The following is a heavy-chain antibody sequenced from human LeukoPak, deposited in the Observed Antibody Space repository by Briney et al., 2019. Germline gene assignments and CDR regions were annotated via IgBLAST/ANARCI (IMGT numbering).Heavy chain of an antibody. CDR2: INPNSGGT. V-gene: IGHV1-2*02. D-gene: IGHD6-13*01. Sequence: ASVKVSCKASGYTFTGYYMHWVRQAPGQGLEWIGWINPNSGGTNYAQKFQGRVTMTRDASISTAYMELSRLRSDDTAVYYCARVLQQLVRPSYFDYWGQGTLVTVSS. CDR1: GYTFTGYY. J-gene: IGHJ4*02. CDR3: ARVLQQLVRPSYFDY.